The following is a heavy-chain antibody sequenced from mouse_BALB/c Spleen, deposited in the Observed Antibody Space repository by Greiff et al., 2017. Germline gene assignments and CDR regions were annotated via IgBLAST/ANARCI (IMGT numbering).Heavy chain of an antibody. J-gene: IGHJ2*01. CDR2: IDPANGNT. V-gene: IGHV14-3*02. CDR3: ARWFDY. CDR1: GFNIKDTH. Sequence: EVQLQQSGAELVKPGASVKLSCTASGFNIKDTHMHWVKQRPEQGLEWIGRIDPANGNTKYDPKFQGKATITADTSANTAYLQLSSLTSEDTAVYYCARWFDYWGQGTTLTVSA.